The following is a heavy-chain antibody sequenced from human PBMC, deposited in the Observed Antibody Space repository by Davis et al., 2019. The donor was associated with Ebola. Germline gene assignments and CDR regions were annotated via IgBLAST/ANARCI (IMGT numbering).Heavy chain of an antibody. J-gene: IGHJ6*02. V-gene: IGHV3-48*04. Sequence: GESLKISCAASGFTFSSYGMHWVRQAPGRGLEWLSYMSRSVNTIYYADSVKGRFTMSRDNANNSLYLQMNSLRAEDTAVYYCARGDSGSYIFYYYGMDVWGQGTTVTVSS. CDR3: ARGDSGSYIFYYYGMDV. D-gene: IGHD1-26*01. CDR2: MSRSVNTI. CDR1: GFTFSSYG.